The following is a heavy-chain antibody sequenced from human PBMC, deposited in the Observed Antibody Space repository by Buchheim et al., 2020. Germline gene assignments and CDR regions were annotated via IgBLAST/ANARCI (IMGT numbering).Heavy chain of an antibody. CDR1: GFTFSSYA. V-gene: IGHV3-30-3*01. CDR3: AREGYCSGGSCYSGYYYYGMDV. Sequence: QVQLVESGGGVVQPGRSLRLSCAASGFTFSSYAMHWVRQAPGKGLAWVAVISYDGSNKSYADSVKGRFTISRDNSTNPLYLQMNSLRAEDTAVYYCAREGYCSGGSCYSGYYYYGMDVWGQGTT. D-gene: IGHD2-15*01. CDR2: ISYDGSNK. J-gene: IGHJ6*02.